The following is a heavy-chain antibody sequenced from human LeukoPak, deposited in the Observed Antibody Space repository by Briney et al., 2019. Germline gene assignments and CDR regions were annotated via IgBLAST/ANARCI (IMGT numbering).Heavy chain of an antibody. CDR3: ARELLGLAVAYYFDY. D-gene: IGHD6-19*01. CDR2: ISSSGSTI. J-gene: IGHJ4*02. CDR1: GFTFSNAW. Sequence: GGSLRLSCAASGFTFSNAWMSWVRQAPGKGLEWVSYISSSGSTIYYADSVKGRFTISRDNAKNSLYLQMNSLRAEDTAVYYCARELLGLAVAYYFDYWGQGTLVTVSS. V-gene: IGHV3-11*04.